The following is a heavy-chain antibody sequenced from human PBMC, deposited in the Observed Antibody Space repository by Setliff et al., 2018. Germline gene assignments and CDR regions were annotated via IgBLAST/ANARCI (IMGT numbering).Heavy chain of an antibody. Sequence: ASVKVSCKAAGYTFTSYDINWVRQATGQGLEWMGWMNPNSGNTGYAQKFQGRVTMTRNTSISTAYMELSSLRSEDTAVYYCATQTAAYYFDYWGQGALVTVSS. D-gene: IGHD6-13*01. CDR3: ATQTAAYYFDY. V-gene: IGHV1-8*02. CDR1: GYTFTSYD. J-gene: IGHJ4*02. CDR2: MNPNSGNT.